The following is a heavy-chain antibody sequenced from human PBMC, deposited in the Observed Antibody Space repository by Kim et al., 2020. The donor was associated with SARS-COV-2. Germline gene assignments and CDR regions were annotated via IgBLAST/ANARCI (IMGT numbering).Heavy chain of an antibody. CDR1: GFTFSSYS. V-gene: IGHV3-48*02. CDR2: ISSSSSTI. CDR3: ARDQPPPSPLGELSFYYYYYGMDV. Sequence: GGSLRLSCAASGFTFSSYSMNWVRQAPGKGLEWVSYISSSSSTIYYADSVKGRFTISRDNAKNSLYLQMNSLRDEDTAVYYCARDQPPPSPLGELSFYYYYYGMDVWGQGTTVTVSS. D-gene: IGHD3-16*02. J-gene: IGHJ6*02.